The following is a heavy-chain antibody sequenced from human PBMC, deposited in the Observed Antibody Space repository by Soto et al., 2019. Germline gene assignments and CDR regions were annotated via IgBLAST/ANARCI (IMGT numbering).Heavy chain of an antibody. CDR1: GYTVTSYY. Sequence: ASVKVSCKASGYTVTSYYMHLVRQAPVQVLEWMVIINPSFCSTSYSQKFQGRFTIAMYTSTITVYIELISLTSEDTAVYYCARGTTLELRSRFDPWGQGTLVTVSS. V-gene: IGHV1-46*01. J-gene: IGHJ5*02. D-gene: IGHD1-7*01. CDR3: ARGTTLELRSRFDP. CDR2: INPSFCST.